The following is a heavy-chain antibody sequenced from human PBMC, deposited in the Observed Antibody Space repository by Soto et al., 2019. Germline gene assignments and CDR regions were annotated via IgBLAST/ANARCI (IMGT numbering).Heavy chain of an antibody. CDR3: AKDPLEPWGGAYFDY. CDR2: ISGSSGEK. Sequence: EVQLLESGGGLVQPGGSLRLSCAASGFAFSTFPMNWVRQPPGKGLEWVSTISGSSGEKYYAASVKGRFTISRDNSKNTLYRQMNSLRAEDTAVYYCAKDPLEPWGGAYFDYWGQGTLVTVSS. CDR1: GFAFSTFP. V-gene: IGHV3-23*01. J-gene: IGHJ4*02. D-gene: IGHD2-21*01.